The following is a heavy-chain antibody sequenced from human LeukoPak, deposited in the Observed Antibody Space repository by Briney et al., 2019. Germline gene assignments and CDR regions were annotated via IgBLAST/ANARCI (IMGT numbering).Heavy chain of an antibody. CDR3: AKDMSPYYDSSGYRWFDP. V-gene: IGHV3-43*02. Sequence: GGSLRLSCAASGFTFDDYAMHWVRQAPGKGLEWVSLISGDGGSTYYADSVKGRFTISRDNSKNSLYLQMNSLRTEDTALYYCAKDMSPYYDSSGYRWFDPWGQGILVTVSS. D-gene: IGHD3-22*01. CDR2: ISGDGGST. J-gene: IGHJ5*02. CDR1: GFTFDDYA.